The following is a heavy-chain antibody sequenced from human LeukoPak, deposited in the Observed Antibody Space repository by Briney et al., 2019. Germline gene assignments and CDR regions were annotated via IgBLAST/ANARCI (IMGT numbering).Heavy chain of an antibody. Sequence: PGGSLRPSCAASGFTFDDYTMHWVRQAPGKGLEWVSLISWDGGSTYYADSVKGRFTISRDNSKNSLYLQMNSLRTEDTALYYCAKDAQPLRRTGWFDPWGQGTLVTVSS. V-gene: IGHV3-43*01. J-gene: IGHJ5*02. CDR2: ISWDGGST. CDR3: AKDAQPLRRTGWFDP. CDR1: GFTFDDYT. D-gene: IGHD4-17*01.